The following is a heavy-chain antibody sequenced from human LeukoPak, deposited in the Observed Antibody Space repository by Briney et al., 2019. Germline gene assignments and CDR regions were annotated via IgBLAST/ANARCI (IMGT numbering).Heavy chain of an antibody. Sequence: GGSLRLSCAASGFTFSSYAMSWVRQAPGKGLEWVSAISGSGGSTYYADSVKGRFTISRDNSKNSLYLQMNSLRAEDTALYYCAKDIRYCSGGSCYSKNKYYYYYYMDVWGKGTTVTVSS. CDR1: GFTFSSYA. J-gene: IGHJ6*03. CDR3: AKDIRYCSGGSCYSKNKYYYYYYMDV. V-gene: IGHV3-23*01. CDR2: ISGSGGST. D-gene: IGHD2-15*01.